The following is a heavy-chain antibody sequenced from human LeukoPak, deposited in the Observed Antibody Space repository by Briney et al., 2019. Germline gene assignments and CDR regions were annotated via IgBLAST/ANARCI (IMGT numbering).Heavy chain of an antibody. V-gene: IGHV3-74*01. CDR2: INREGSRT. CDR3: ERGGSDTAMENDY. D-gene: IGHD5-18*01. CDR1: GFTFSNHW. Sequence: GGSLRLSCAASGFTFSNHWMHWVRQAPGKGLMWVSRINREGSRTDYADSVKGRFTISRDNVKNTLYLQVNSLRAEDTAVYFCERGGSDTAMENDYWGKGPLVIVSS. J-gene: IGHJ4*02.